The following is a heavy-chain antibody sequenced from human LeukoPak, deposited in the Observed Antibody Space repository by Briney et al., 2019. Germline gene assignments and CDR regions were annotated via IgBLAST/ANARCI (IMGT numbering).Heavy chain of an antibody. CDR3: ARPPLGYCSSTSCLENWFDP. CDR1: GFTFSSYS. Sequence: GGSLRLSCAASGFTFSSYSMNWVRQAPGKGLEWVSSISSSSSNIYYADSVKGRFTISRDNAKNSLYLQMNSLRAEDTAVYYCARPPLGYCSSTSCLENWFDPWGQGTLVTVSS. V-gene: IGHV3-21*01. J-gene: IGHJ5*02. CDR2: ISSSSSNI. D-gene: IGHD2-2*01.